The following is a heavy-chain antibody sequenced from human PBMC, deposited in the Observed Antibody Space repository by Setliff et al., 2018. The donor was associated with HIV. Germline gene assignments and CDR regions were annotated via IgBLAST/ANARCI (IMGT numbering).Heavy chain of an antibody. V-gene: IGHV4-38-2*02. CDR3: ARDPNTGWYYLDF. CDR1: GQFISDGYY. J-gene: IGHJ4*02. D-gene: IGHD6-19*01. Sequence: SETLSLTCTVSGQFISDGYYWGWIRQPPGKGLEWIGSVYHSGKTYYNPSLKSRLTMSVDSSGNQFSLTLTSVTAADTAVYYCARDPNTGWYYLDFWGPGALVTVSS. CDR2: VYHSGKT.